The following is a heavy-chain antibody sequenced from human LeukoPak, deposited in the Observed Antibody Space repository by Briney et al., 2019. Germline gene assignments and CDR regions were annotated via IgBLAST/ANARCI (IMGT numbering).Heavy chain of an antibody. CDR1: GGSISSSGYY. V-gene: IGHV4-39*07. Sequence: SETLSLTCTVSGGSISSSGYYWGWIRQPPGKGLEWIASIYYSGSTYYNPSLKSRVTISVDTSKNQFSLKLSSVTAADTAVYYCARGLVVVAARYYYYYMDVWGKGTTVTVSS. D-gene: IGHD2-15*01. CDR2: IYYSGST. J-gene: IGHJ6*03. CDR3: ARGLVVVAARYYYYYMDV.